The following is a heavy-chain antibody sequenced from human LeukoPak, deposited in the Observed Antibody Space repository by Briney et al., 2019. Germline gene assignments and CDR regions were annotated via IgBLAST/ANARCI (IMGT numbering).Heavy chain of an antibody. CDR1: GGSISSGGYY. J-gene: IGHJ5*02. Sequence: PSETLSLTCTVSGGSISSGGYYWSWIRQHPGKGLEWIGYIYYSGSTYYNPSLKSRVIISVDTSKNQFSLKLSSVAAADTAVYYCARDVGYGQAFDPWGQGTLVTVSS. V-gene: IGHV4-31*03. CDR3: ARDVGYGQAFDP. D-gene: IGHD2-15*01. CDR2: IYYSGST.